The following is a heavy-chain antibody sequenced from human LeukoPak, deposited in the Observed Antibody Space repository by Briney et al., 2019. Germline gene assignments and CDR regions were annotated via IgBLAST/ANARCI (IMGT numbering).Heavy chain of an antibody. CDR2: IKGDGSDK. V-gene: IGHV3-7*04. CDR3: ARPFGSGTYYQFDL. D-gene: IGHD3-10*01. J-gene: IGHJ4*02. Sequence: GGSLRLSCAACGFAFSIYCTSWVRQAPGKGLEWVANIKGDGSDKYYLDSLKGRFTVSRDNAKNSLYLQVYSLRADDTAVYYCARPFGSGTYYQFDLWGQGTLVTVSS. CDR1: GFAFSIYC.